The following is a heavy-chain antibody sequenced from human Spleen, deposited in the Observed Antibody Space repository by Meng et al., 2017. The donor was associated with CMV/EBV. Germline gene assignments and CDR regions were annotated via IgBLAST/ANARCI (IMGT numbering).Heavy chain of an antibody. CDR3: AKGGVAALIFDY. CDR1: GFTFSSYA. J-gene: IGHJ4*02. V-gene: IGHV3-30*02. D-gene: IGHD6-6*01. CDR2: MPYDGSNK. Sequence: GESLKISCAASGFTFSSYAMHWVRQAPGEGLEWVAFMPYDGSNKYYAASVKGRFTISRDNAKNSLYLQMNSLRAEDTALYYCAKGGVAALIFDYWGQGTLVTVSS.